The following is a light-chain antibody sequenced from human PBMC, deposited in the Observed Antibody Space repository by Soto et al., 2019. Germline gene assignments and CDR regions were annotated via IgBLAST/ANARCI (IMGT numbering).Light chain of an antibody. V-gene: IGKV1-39*01. CDR1: QDISTY. Sequence: DIQMTQSPSSLSASIGDKVTITCRASQDISTYFNWYQQKPGIAPKLLIYAASRLQTEVPSRFSGSGTGTDFTLTISSLQPEDFATYFCQQSYSNPYTFGQGTKVE. CDR2: AAS. CDR3: QQSYSNPYT. J-gene: IGKJ2*01.